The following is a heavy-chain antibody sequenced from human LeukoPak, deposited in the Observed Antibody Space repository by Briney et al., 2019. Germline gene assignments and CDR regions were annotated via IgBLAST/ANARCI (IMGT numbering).Heavy chain of an antibody. Sequence: SETLSLTCTVSGGSISSSSYYWGWIRQPPGKGLEWIGSIYYSGSTYYNPSLKSRVTISVDTSKNQFSLKLSSVTAADTAVYYCARVGLSGIAAANWFDPWGQGTLVTVSS. CDR1: GGSISSSSYY. D-gene: IGHD6-13*01. J-gene: IGHJ5*02. V-gene: IGHV4-39*07. CDR3: ARVGLSGIAAANWFDP. CDR2: IYYSGST.